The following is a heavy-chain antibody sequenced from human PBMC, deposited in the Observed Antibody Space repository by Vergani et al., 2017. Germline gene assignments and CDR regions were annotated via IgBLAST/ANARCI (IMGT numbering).Heavy chain of an antibody. D-gene: IGHD4-23*01. CDR1: GGSFSGYY. CDR2: INHSGST. V-gene: IGHV4-34*01. CDR3: AGGPVWYYGGNPFWY. Sequence: QVQLQQWGAGLLKPSETLSLTCAVYGGSFSGYYWSWIRQPPGKGLEWIGEINHSGSTNYNPSLKSRVTISVDTSKNQFSLKLSSVTAADTAVYYCAGGPVWYYGGNPFWYWGQGTLVTVSS. J-gene: IGHJ4*02.